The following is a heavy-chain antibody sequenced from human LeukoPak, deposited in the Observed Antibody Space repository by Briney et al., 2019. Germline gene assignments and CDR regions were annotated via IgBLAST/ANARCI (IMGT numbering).Heavy chain of an antibody. V-gene: IGHV5-51*01. CDR3: ARRWYSSGWYVFDY. D-gene: IGHD6-19*01. CDR1: GYSFTTFW. J-gene: IGHJ4*02. CDR2: IYPGDSDT. Sequence: GESLKISCKGSGYSFTTFWIGWVRQLPGKGLEWEGIIYPGDSDTRYSPSFQGQVTISADKSISTAYLQWSSLKASDTAMYCCARRWYSSGWYVFDYWGQGTLVTVSS.